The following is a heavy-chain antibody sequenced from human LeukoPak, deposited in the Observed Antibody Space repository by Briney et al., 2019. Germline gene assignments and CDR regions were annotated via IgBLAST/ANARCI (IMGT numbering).Heavy chain of an antibody. CDR1: GYTFTSYD. Sequence: ASVKVSCKASGYTFTSYDINWVRQATGQGLEWMGWMNPNSGNTGYAQKFQGRVTITRTTSISTAYMELSSLRSEDTAVYYCARGRCSSTSCYSYRYYYYYMDVWGKGTTVTVSS. CDR3: ARGRCSSTSCYSYRYYYYYMDV. J-gene: IGHJ6*03. CDR2: MNPNSGNT. V-gene: IGHV1-8*03. D-gene: IGHD2-2*01.